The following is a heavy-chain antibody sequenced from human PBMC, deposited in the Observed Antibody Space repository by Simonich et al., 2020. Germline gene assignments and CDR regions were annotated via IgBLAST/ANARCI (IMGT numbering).Heavy chain of an antibody. CDR2: INHSGSN. CDR1: GYSISSGYY. J-gene: IGHJ3*02. V-gene: IGHV4-38-2*01. CDR3: ARVGGPDAFDI. D-gene: IGHD1-26*01. Sequence: QVQLQESGPGLVKPSETLSLTCAVSGYSISSGYYWGWIRQPPGKGLEWIGEINHSGSNNYNPSLKSRVTISVDTSKNQFSLKLSSVTAADTAVYYCARVGGPDAFDIWGQGTMVTVSS.